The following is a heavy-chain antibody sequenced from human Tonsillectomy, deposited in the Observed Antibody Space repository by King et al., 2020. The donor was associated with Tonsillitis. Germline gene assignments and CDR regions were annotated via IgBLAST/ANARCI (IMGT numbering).Heavy chain of an antibody. J-gene: IGHJ4*01. Sequence: QLVQSGAEVKKPGASVKVSCKASGYTFTSYYMHWVRQAPGQGLEWMGIINPSGGRTTYPQKFQGRVTTTRDTSTSTVYMELSSLRSEDTAVYYCARVRSDYGDSALDFDYWGHGTLVTVSS. CDR3: ARVRSDYGDSALDFDY. CDR2: INPSGGRT. D-gene: IGHD4-17*01. CDR1: GYTFTSYY. V-gene: IGHV1-46*01.